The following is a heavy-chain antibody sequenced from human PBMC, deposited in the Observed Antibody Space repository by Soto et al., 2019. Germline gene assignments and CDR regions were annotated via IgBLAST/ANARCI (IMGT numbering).Heavy chain of an antibody. J-gene: IGHJ4*02. CDR3: AKVEAHCSSTSCHSYFDY. D-gene: IGHD2-2*01. Sequence: PGGSLRLSCAASGFTFSSYAMSWVRQAPGKGLEWVSAISGSGGSTYYADSVKGRFTISRDNSKNTLYLQMNSLRAEDTAVYYCAKVEAHCSSTSCHSYFDYWGQGTLVTVSS. V-gene: IGHV3-23*01. CDR1: GFTFSSYA. CDR2: ISGSGGST.